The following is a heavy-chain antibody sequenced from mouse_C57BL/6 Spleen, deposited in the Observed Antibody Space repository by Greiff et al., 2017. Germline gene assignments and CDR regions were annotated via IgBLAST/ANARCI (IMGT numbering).Heavy chain of an antibody. Sequence: EVQLQESGPGLVKPSQSLSLTCSVTGYSITSGYYWNWIRQFPGNKLEWMGYISYDGSNNYNPSLKNRNSITRDTSKNQFFLKLNSVTTEDTATYYCARGGYYAMDYWGQGTSVTVSS. J-gene: IGHJ4*01. V-gene: IGHV3-6*01. CDR2: ISYDGSN. CDR3: ARGGYYAMDY. CDR1: GYSITSGYY.